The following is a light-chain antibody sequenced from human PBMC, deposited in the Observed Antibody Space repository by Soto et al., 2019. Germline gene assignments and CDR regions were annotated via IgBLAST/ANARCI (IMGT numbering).Light chain of an antibody. CDR2: DIF. V-gene: IGKV3D-15*01. J-gene: IGKJ4*02. CDR3: QQNNSCPLT. Sequence: VVPQVAASLPVSHPARATLSCRASQSVGSDLAWYQQKPGQAPRLVIYDIFTRATGVPTRISGSGSGTEFTLTISSLQSEDFAVYYCQQNNSCPLTFGGGTKVDIK. CDR1: QSVGSD.